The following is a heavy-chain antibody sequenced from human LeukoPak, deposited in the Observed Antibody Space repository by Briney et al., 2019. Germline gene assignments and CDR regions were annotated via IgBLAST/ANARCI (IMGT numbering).Heavy chain of an antibody. D-gene: IGHD3-10*01. CDR3: AKGHYYGSGSIHRIYYGMDV. CDR1: GFTFDDYA. CDR2: ISWNSDSI. V-gene: IGHV3-9*01. J-gene: IGHJ6*02. Sequence: GRSLRLSCAASGFTFDDYAMHWVRQAPGKGLEWVSRISWNSDSIAYADSVKGRFTISRDNAKNSLYLEMNSLRDEDTALYYCAKGHYYGSGSIHRIYYGMDVWGQGTTVTVSS.